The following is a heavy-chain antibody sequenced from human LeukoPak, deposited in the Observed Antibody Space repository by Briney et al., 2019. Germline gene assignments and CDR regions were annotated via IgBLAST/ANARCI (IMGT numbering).Heavy chain of an antibody. J-gene: IGHJ4*02. V-gene: IGHV3-30*18. CDR2: ISYDGSNK. CDR1: GFTFSSYG. CDR3: AKDGRSYSSGWPPFDY. Sequence: GGSLRLSCAASGFTFSSYGMHWVRQAPGKGLEWVAVISYDGSNKYYADSVKGRFTISRDNSKNTLYLQMNSLRAEDTAVYHWAKDGRSYSSGWPPFDYWGQGALVTAPS. D-gene: IGHD6-19*01.